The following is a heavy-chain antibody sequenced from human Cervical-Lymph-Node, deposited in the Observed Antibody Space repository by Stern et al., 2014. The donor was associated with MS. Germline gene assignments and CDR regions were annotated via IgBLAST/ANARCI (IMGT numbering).Heavy chain of an antibody. J-gene: IGHJ6*02. CDR3: AKDIGQWLGRYYGMDV. V-gene: IGHV3-9*01. D-gene: IGHD6-19*01. Sequence: EVQLGGSGGGLVQPGTSLRLSCAASGFTFDDYAMYWVREAPGRGLEWVSGVSLNSGTIDYADSVKGRFTISRDNAKNSLFLQMNSLRTEDTALYYCAKDIGQWLGRYYGMDVWGQGTTVTVSS. CDR1: GFTFDDYA. CDR2: VSLNSGTI.